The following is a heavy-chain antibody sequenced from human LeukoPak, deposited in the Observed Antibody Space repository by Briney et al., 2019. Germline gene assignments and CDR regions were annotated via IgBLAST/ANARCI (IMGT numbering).Heavy chain of an antibody. D-gene: IGHD3-10*01. CDR3: VKGFGELLDDAFDI. J-gene: IGHJ3*02. V-gene: IGHV3-64D*06. CDR1: GFXFSSYA. CDR2: ISSNGGST. Sequence: GGSLRLSCSASGFXFSSYAMHWVRQAPGKGLKYVSAISSNGGSTYYADSVKGRFTISRDNSKNTLYLQMSSLRAEDTAVYYCVKGFGELLDDAFDIWGQGTIVTVSS.